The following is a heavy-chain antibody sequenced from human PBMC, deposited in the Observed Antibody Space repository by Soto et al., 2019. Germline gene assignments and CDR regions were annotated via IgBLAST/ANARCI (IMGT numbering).Heavy chain of an antibody. D-gene: IGHD6-13*01. CDR3: ARERGVAAAGSYFDY. CDR1: GGSISSYY. CDR2: IYYSGST. V-gene: IGHV4-59*01. Sequence: SETLSLTCTVSGGSISSYYWSWIRQPPGKGLEWIGYIYYSGSTNYHPSLKSRVTISVDTSKNQFSLKLSSVTAADTAVYYCARERGVAAAGSYFDYWGQGTLVTVSS. J-gene: IGHJ4*02.